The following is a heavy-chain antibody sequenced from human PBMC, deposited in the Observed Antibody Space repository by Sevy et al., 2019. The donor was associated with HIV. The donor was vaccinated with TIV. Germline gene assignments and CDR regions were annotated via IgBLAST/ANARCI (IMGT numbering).Heavy chain of an antibody. J-gene: IGHJ6*01. CDR3: ARAEVTPRDGMDV. D-gene: IGHD2-21*02. CDR2: IKQDGSGK. Sequence: GGSLRLSCVASRFAFSSYWMSWVRQAPGKGLEWVANIKQDGSGKYYVDSVKGRFTISRDNDQNSLYLQMNSLRAEDTAVYYCARAEVTPRDGMDVWGQGTTVTVSS. V-gene: IGHV3-7*01. CDR1: RFAFSSYW.